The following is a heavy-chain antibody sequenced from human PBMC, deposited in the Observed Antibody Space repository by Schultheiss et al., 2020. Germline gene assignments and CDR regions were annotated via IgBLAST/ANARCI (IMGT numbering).Heavy chain of an antibody. CDR3: ARDRGATIYFSPRRGYYGMDV. D-gene: IGHD5-12*01. CDR2: ISPSDGST. Sequence: ASVKVSCKASGNTFTSNYMHWVRQAPGQGLEWMGIISPSDGSTNYAQKFQGRVTMTRDTSTSTVYMELSSLRSEDTAVYYCARDRGATIYFSPRRGYYGMDVWGQGTTVTVSS. CDR1: GNTFTSNY. J-gene: IGHJ6*02. V-gene: IGHV1-46*01.